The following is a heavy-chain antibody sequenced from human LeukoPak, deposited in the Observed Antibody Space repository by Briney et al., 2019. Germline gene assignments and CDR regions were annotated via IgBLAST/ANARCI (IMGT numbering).Heavy chain of an antibody. J-gene: IGHJ3*02. V-gene: IGHV1-69*05. D-gene: IGHD6-13*01. CDR1: GGTFSSYA. Sequence: ASVKVSCKASGGTFSSYAISWVRQAPGQGLEWMGGIIPIFGTANYAQKFQGRVTITTDESTSTAYMELSSLRSEDTAVYYCARDLLLRYSSSWSGAFDIWGQGTMVTVSS. CDR3: ARDLLLRYSSSWSGAFDI. CDR2: IIPIFGTA.